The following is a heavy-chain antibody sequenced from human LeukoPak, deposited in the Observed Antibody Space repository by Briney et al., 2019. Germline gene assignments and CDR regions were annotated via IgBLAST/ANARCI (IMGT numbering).Heavy chain of an antibody. CDR3: ARGAAVAGTYYFDY. J-gene: IGHJ4*02. CDR2: IYYSGST. D-gene: IGHD6-19*01. Sequence: SETLSLTCTVSGGXMNGYYCSWIRQPPGKGLEWIGYIYYSGSTNYNPSLKSRVTISVDTSKNQFSLKLSSVTAADTAVYYCARGAAVAGTYYFDYWGQGTLVTVSS. CDR1: GGXMNGYY. V-gene: IGHV4-59*01.